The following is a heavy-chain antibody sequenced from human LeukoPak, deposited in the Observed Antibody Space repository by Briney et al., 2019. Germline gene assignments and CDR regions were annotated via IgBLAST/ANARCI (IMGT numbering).Heavy chain of an antibody. D-gene: IGHD3-10*01. CDR3: ARVAGSYYNDAEYYYYGMDV. CDR1: GGSISSSSYY. Sequence: PSETLSLTCTVSGGSISSSSYYWGWIRQPPGKGLEWIGSIYYSGSTYYNPSLKSRVTISVDTSKNQFSLKLSSVTAADTAVYYCARVAGSYYNDAEYYYYGMDVWGQGTTVTVSS. J-gene: IGHJ6*02. V-gene: IGHV4-39*07. CDR2: IYYSGST.